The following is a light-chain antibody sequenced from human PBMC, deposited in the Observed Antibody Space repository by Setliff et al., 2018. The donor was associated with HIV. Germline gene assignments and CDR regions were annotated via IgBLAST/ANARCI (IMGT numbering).Light chain of an antibody. CDR3: SAYTGSSTLI. J-gene: IGLJ2*01. CDR2: EVS. Sequence: QSVLTQPASVSGSPGQSITISCTGTSNDIGGYNYVSWYQQLPGKAPKLTIYEVSNRPSGIPNRFYGSKSGSTASLTISGLQAEDEADYYCSAYTGSSTLIFGGGTQLTVL. V-gene: IGLV2-14*01. CDR1: SNDIGGYNY.